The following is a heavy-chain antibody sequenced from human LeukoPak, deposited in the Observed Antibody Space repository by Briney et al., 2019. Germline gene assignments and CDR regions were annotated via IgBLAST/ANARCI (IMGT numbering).Heavy chain of an antibody. J-gene: IGHJ4*02. Sequence: GESLKISCKASGFSFTSNWIGWVRQMPGKGLEWMGIIYPADSDTRYSPSFQGQVTISADTSINTAYLQWTSLKASDTAMYYSARDLDSRFDSWGQGTLVTVSS. CDR1: GFSFTSNW. CDR3: ARDLDSRFDS. CDR2: IYPADSDT. D-gene: IGHD3-22*01. V-gene: IGHV5-51*01.